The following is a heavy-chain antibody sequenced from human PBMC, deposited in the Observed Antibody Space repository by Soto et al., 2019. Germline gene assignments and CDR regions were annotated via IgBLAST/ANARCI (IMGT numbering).Heavy chain of an antibody. CDR2: IYYSGST. Sequence: QVQLQESGPGLVKPSQTLSLTCTVSGGSISSYYWSWIRQPPGKGLEWIGSIYYSGSTNYNPSLKSRVTIAVDPSKNQFSLKLSSVTAADTAVYYCARNDDYADASDLWGRGTMVTVSS. J-gene: IGHJ3*01. D-gene: IGHD4-17*01. V-gene: IGHV4-59*01. CDR3: ARNDDYADASDL. CDR1: GGSISSYY.